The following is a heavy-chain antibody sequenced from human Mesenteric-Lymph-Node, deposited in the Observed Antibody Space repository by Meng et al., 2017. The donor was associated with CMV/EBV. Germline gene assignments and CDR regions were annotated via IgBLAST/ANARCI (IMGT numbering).Heavy chain of an antibody. D-gene: IGHD1-20*01. CDR3: ARGSITGNGDYFDY. J-gene: IGHJ4*02. V-gene: IGHV3-11*01. CDR2: MSDRGGST. Sequence: GGSLRLSCAVSGFSLSDHFMTWVRQTPGKGLEWVSYMSDRGGSTYYADSVKGRFTISKDNAKNSLYLQMNSLRAEDTAVYYCARGSITGNGDYFDYWGQGTLVTVSS. CDR1: GFSLSDHF.